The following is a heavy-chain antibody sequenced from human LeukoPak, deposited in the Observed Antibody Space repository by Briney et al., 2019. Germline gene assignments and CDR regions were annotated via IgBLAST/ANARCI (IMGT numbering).Heavy chain of an antibody. J-gene: IGHJ4*02. D-gene: IGHD2-2*01. Sequence: GGSLRLSCAASGFTFSSYGMSWVRQAPGKGLEWVSAISGSGGSTYYADSVKGRFTISRDNSKNTLYLQMNSLRAEDTAVYYCAKAGGLGYCSSTSCYPDYWGQGTLVTVSS. CDR1: GFTFSSYG. CDR2: ISGSGGST. V-gene: IGHV3-23*01. CDR3: AKAGGLGYCSSTSCYPDY.